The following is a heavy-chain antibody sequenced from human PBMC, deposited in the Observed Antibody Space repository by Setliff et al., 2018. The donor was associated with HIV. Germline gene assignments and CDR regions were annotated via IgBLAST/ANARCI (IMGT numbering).Heavy chain of an antibody. J-gene: IGHJ4*02. V-gene: IGHV3-23*01. CDR1: GFTFSSYA. D-gene: IGHD1-1*01. Sequence: GESLKISCAASGFTFSSYAMSWVRQAPGKGLEWVSAISGSGSSTYYADSVKGRFTISRDNSKNTLYLQMNSLKAEDTAVYYCAKVIDRTGLHFDYWGQGTLVTVSS. CDR2: ISGSGSST. CDR3: AKVIDRTGLHFDY.